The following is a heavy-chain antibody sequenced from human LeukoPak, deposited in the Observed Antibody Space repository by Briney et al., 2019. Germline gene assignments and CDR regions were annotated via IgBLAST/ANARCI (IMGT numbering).Heavy chain of an antibody. V-gene: IGHV1-18*01. D-gene: IGHD3-9*01. CDR1: GYTFTSYG. J-gene: IGHJ4*02. CDR2: ISTYNGNT. Sequence: GASVKVSCKASGYTFTSYGISWVRQAPGQGLEWMGWISTYNGNTNYAQKLQGRVTMTTDTSTSTAYMELRSLRPDDTAVYYCARAERGYDILTGYSKYYFDYWGQGTLVIVSS. CDR3: ARAERGYDILTGYSKYYFDY.